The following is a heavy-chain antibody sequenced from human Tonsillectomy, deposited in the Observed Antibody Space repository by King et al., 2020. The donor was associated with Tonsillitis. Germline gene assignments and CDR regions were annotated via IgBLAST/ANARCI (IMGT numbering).Heavy chain of an antibody. V-gene: IGHV3-23*04. CDR3: AKEGSAYYYDRSPH. J-gene: IGHJ4*02. Sequence: VQLVESGGALVQPGGSLRLSCAASGFTFSSYAMTWVRQAPGKGLEWVSGISGSGGYTYYADSVKGRFTISRDNSKNTLHLHMNSLRAEDTAVYYCAKEGSAYYYDRSPHWGQGTLVTVSS. D-gene: IGHD3-22*01. CDR2: ISGSGGYT. CDR1: GFTFSSYA.